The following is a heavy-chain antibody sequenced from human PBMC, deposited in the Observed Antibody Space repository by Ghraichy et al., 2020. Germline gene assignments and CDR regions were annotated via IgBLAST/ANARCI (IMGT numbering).Heavy chain of an antibody. Sequence: GGSLRLSCAASGFTFSSYSMNWVRQAPGKGLEWVSYISSSSSTIYYADSVKGRFTISRDNAKNSLYLQMNSLRDEDTAVYYCAREVHLYYYGSGTYFDYWGQGTLVTVSS. V-gene: IGHV3-48*02. D-gene: IGHD3-10*01. CDR2: ISSSSSTI. CDR1: GFTFSSYS. CDR3: AREVHLYYYGSGTYFDY. J-gene: IGHJ4*02.